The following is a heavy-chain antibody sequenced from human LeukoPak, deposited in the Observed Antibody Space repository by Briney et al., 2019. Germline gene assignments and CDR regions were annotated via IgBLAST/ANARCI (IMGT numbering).Heavy chain of an antibody. Sequence: ASVRVSCKSSGYTFSAYYMHWVRQAPGQGLEWMGWINPKSGDTNYAQKFQGRVTMTRDTSISTAYMELSRLRSDDTAVYYCARDTSGSYFFDYWGQGTLVTVSS. D-gene: IGHD1-26*01. CDR2: INPKSGDT. J-gene: IGHJ4*02. CDR1: GYTFSAYY. CDR3: ARDTSGSYFFDY. V-gene: IGHV1-2*02.